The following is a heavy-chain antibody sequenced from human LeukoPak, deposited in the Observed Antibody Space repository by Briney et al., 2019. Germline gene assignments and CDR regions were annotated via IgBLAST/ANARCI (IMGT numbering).Heavy chain of an antibody. J-gene: IGHJ5*02. D-gene: IGHD3-22*01. Sequence: PSETLSLTCTVSGGSISSYYWSWIRQPPGKGLEWIGEINHSGSTNYNPSLKSRVTISVDTSKNQFSLKLSSVTAADTAVYYCARDPTYYYDSSGYYYGSSWFDPWGQGTLVTVSS. CDR1: GGSISSYY. V-gene: IGHV4-34*01. CDR2: INHSGST. CDR3: ARDPTYYYDSSGYYYGSSWFDP.